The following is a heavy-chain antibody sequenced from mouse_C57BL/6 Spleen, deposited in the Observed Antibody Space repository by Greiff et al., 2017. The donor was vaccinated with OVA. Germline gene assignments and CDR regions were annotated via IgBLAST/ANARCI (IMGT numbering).Heavy chain of an antibody. CDR3: ARTLITTVVATDLYYYAMDY. D-gene: IGHD1-1*01. Sequence: VQLQQPGAELVKPGASVKLSCKASGYTFTSYWMHWVKQRPGRGLEWIGRIDPNSGGTKYNEKFKSKATLTVDKPSSTAYMQLSSLTSEDSAVYYCARTLITTVVATDLYYYAMDYWGQGTSVTVSS. J-gene: IGHJ4*01. CDR1: GYTFTSYW. V-gene: IGHV1-72*01. CDR2: IDPNSGGT.